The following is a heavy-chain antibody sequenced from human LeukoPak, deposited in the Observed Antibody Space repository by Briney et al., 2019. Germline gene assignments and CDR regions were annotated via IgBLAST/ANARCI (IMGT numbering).Heavy chain of an antibody. CDR2: IIPIFGTA. CDR3: ARGFMVRGVIEYDY. Sequence: SVKVSCKASGGTFSSYAISWVRQAPGQGLEWMGGIIPIFGTANHAQKFQGRVTITADESTSTAYMELSSLRSEDTAVYYCARGFMVRGVIEYDYWGQGTLVTVSS. J-gene: IGHJ4*02. V-gene: IGHV1-69*13. D-gene: IGHD3-10*01. CDR1: GGTFSSYA.